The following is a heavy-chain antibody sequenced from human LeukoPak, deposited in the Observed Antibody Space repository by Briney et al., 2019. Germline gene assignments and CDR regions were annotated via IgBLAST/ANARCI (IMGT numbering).Heavy chain of an antibody. CDR2: ISAYNGNT. CDR3: ASSADYYGSGINWFDP. Sequence: GASVKVSCKASGYTFTSYGISWVRQAPGQGLEWMGWISAYNGNTNYAQKLQGRVTMTRDTSTSTVYMELSSLRSEDTAVYYCASSADYYGSGINWFDPWGQGTLVTVSS. V-gene: IGHV1-18*01. J-gene: IGHJ5*02. D-gene: IGHD3-10*01. CDR1: GYTFTSYG.